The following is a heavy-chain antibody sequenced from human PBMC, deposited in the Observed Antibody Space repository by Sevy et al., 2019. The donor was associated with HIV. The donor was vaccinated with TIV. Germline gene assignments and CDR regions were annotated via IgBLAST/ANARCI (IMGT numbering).Heavy chain of an antibody. Sequence: SETLSLTCTVSGYSISSGYYWGWIRQPPGKGLEWIGSIYHSGSTYYNPSLKSRVTISVDTSKNQFSLKLSSVTAADTAVYYCARDLSVAGTGDAFDIWGQGTMVTVSS. CDR2: IYHSGST. D-gene: IGHD6-19*01. CDR3: ARDLSVAGTGDAFDI. CDR1: GYSISSGYY. J-gene: IGHJ3*02. V-gene: IGHV4-38-2*02.